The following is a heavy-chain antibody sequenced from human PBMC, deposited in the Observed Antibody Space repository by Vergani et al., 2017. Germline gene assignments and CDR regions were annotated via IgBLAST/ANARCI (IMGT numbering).Heavy chain of an antibody. CDR3: ARAGYYYDSSGHHY. V-gene: IGHV1-69*18. J-gene: IGHJ4*02. CDR2: IMPIFGTA. Sequence: QVQLVQSGAEVKKPGSSVKVSCKASGGTFSSYAISWVRQAPGQGLEWMGRIMPIFGTANYAQKFQGRVTITADESTSTAYMELSSLRSEDTAVYYCARAGYYYDSSGHHYWGQGTLVTVSS. D-gene: IGHD3-22*01. CDR1: GGTFSSYA.